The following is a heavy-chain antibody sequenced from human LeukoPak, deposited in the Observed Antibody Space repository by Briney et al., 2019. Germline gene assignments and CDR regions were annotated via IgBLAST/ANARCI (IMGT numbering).Heavy chain of an antibody. V-gene: IGHV3-30-3*01. J-gene: IGHJ5*02. CDR3: AKGPDWFDP. Sequence: GGSLRLSCAASGFTFSSYAMHWVRQAPGKGLEWVAVISYDGSNKYYADSVKGRFTVSRDNSKNTLYLHMNSLRTDDTAVYYCAKGPDWFDPWGQGTLVTVSS. CDR2: ISYDGSNK. CDR1: GFTFSSYA.